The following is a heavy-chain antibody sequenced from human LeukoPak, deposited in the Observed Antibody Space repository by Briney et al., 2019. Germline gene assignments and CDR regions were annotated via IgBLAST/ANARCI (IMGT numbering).Heavy chain of an antibody. CDR1: GGSISSYY. Sequence: SETLSLTCTVSGGSISSYYWSWIRQPPGKGLEWIGYTHYSGTTTYNPSLKSRVTISIDTSKSQFSLKLSSVTAADTAVYYCARGITMVRGVIHPFDYWGQGTLVTVSS. V-gene: IGHV4-59*01. D-gene: IGHD3-10*01. J-gene: IGHJ4*02. CDR3: ARGITMVRGVIHPFDY. CDR2: THYSGTT.